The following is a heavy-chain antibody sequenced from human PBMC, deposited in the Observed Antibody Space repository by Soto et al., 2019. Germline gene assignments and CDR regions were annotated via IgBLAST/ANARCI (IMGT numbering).Heavy chain of an antibody. Sequence: QITLKESGPTLVRPTQTLTLTCTFSGFSLITIGLGVGWMRQPPGTALEWLALIYWNDDKRYSPSLKARLTITKDTSNNQVVLTMTNMDPVDTATYYCAHRPSGWYLFDYWGQGTLVTVSS. J-gene: IGHJ4*02. V-gene: IGHV2-5*01. CDR2: IYWNDDK. D-gene: IGHD6-19*01. CDR1: GFSLITIGLG. CDR3: AHRPSGWYLFDY.